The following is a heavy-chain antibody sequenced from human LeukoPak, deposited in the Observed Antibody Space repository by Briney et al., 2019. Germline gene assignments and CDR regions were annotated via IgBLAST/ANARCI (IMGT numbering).Heavy chain of an antibody. D-gene: IGHD4-11*01. CDR1: GFTFSDYY. Sequence: PGGSLRLSCAASGFTFSDYYMSWIRQPPGKGLEWIGSIYYSGSTYYNPSLKSRVTISVDTSKNQFSLKLSSVTAADTAVYYCARHFYSNYYFDYWGQGTLVTVSS. CDR3: ARHFYSNYYFDY. V-gene: IGHV4-39*01. J-gene: IGHJ4*02. CDR2: IYYSGST.